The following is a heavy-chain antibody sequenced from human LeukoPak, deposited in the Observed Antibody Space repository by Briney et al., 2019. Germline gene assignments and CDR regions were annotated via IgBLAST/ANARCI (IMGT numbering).Heavy chain of an antibody. J-gene: IGHJ4*02. V-gene: IGHV3-7*01. D-gene: IGHD3-10*01. Sequence: GGSLRLSCAASGFTFSSYWMSWVRRAPGKGLEWVANIKHDGSDKYYADSVKGRFTISRDNAKNSLYLQMNSLRAEDTAMYYCARDLWFGEFPYYFDQWGQGTLVTVSS. CDR2: IKHDGSDK. CDR1: GFTFSSYW. CDR3: ARDLWFGEFPYYFDQ.